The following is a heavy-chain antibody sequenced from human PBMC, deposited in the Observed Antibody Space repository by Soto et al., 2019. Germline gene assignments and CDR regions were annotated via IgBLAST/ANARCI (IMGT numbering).Heavy chain of an antibody. CDR2: ISYDGSNK. CDR3: ARVRGIAAAGTNYYYYGMDC. Sequence: AWSLRLSCAASGKTFNSYAMHWVRTAPGKGLEWVAVISYDGSNKYYADSVKGRFTISRDNSKNTLYLQMNSLRAEDTAVYYCARVRGIAAAGTNYYYYGMDCWGPGTTVTVSS. D-gene: IGHD6-13*01. CDR1: GKTFNSYA. V-gene: IGHV3-30-3*01. J-gene: IGHJ6*02.